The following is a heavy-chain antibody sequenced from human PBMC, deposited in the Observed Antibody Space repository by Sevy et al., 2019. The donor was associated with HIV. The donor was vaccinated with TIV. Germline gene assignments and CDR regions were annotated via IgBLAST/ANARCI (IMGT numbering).Heavy chain of an antibody. J-gene: IGHJ4*02. Sequence: SKTLSLTCAVSGYSIGSGYFWGWIRQPPGKGLEWIGNIYHSGGTSYNPSLKSRVTISVDTSKNQFSLSLNSVTASDTAVYYCARDRAGATSYFDYWGQGTLVTVSS. CDR3: ARDRAGATSYFDY. CDR2: IYHSGGT. D-gene: IGHD5-12*01. V-gene: IGHV4-38-2*02. CDR1: GYSIGSGYF.